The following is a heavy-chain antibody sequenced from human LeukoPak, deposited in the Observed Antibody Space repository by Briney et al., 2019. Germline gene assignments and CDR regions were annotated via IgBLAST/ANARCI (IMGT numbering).Heavy chain of an antibody. Sequence: GGSLRLSCAASGFTFSTYGMHWVRQAPGKGLEWVADIWYDGSNKYYEDSVKGRFTISRDNSKNTLYLQMNSLRAEDTAMYYCARETYGRLDYWGQGTLVTVSS. V-gene: IGHV3-33*01. CDR1: GFTFSTYG. J-gene: IGHJ4*02. CDR3: ARETYGRLDY. CDR2: IWYDGSNK. D-gene: IGHD4-17*01.